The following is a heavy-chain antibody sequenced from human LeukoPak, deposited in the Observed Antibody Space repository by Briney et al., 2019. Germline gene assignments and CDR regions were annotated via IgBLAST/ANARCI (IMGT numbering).Heavy chain of an antibody. D-gene: IGHD3-22*01. CDR3: ARGGYYYDSSGYYYGELGFDY. Sequence: ASVKVSCKASGYTFTSYYMHWVRQAPGQGLEWMGIINPSGGSTSYAQKFQGRVTMTRDMSTSTVYMELSSLRSEDTAVYYCARGGYYYDSSGYYYGELGFDYWGQGTLVTVSS. CDR2: INPSGGST. J-gene: IGHJ4*02. V-gene: IGHV1-46*01. CDR1: GYTFTSYY.